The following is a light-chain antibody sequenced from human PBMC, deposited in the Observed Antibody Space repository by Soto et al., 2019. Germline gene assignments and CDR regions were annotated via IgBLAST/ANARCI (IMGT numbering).Light chain of an antibody. CDR3: SSFTSMSSLV. CDR1: SSDVGDYNY. J-gene: IGLJ3*02. CDR2: EVS. V-gene: IGLV2-14*01. Sequence: QSALTQPASVSGSPGQSITISCSGTSSDVGDYNYVSWYQQHPGKVPKLIIYEVSNRPSGVSNRLSGSKSGNTASLTISGLQAEDEADYYCSSFTSMSSLVFGGGTKLTVL.